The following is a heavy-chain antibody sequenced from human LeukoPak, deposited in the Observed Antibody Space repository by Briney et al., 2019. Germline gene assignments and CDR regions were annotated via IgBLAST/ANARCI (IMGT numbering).Heavy chain of an antibody. CDR1: EFTFSSYA. V-gene: IGHV3-30*04. CDR2: ISHDGSSK. J-gene: IGHJ4*02. D-gene: IGHD2/OR15-2a*01. CDR3: ARDLPYFNYFDY. Sequence: GGSLRLSCAASEFTFSSYAMHWVRQAPGKGLEWVAVISHDGSSKYYADSVKGRFTISRDNSKNTLYLQMNSLRAEDTAVYYCARDLPYFNYFDYWGQGTLVTVSS.